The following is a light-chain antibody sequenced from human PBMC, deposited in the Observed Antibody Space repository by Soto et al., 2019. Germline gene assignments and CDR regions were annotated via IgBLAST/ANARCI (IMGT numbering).Light chain of an antibody. CDR2: DVS. CDR1: SSDIGGYDY. V-gene: IGLV2-8*01. CDR3: SSYAGDNIMI. Sequence: QSVLTQPPSASGSPGQSVTISCTGTSSDIGGYDYVSWYVHHPGKAPKLLIFDVSVRPSGLPDRFFGSKSGNTASLTVSGLRPDGEGDYFCSSYAGDNIMIFGGGTKLTVL. J-gene: IGLJ2*01.